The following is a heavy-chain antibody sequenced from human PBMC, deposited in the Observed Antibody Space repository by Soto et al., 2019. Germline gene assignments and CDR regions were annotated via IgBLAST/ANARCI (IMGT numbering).Heavy chain of an antibody. CDR2: ISYDGSNK. CDR1: GFTFSSYG. J-gene: IGHJ6*02. CDR3: AKDMEYCSGGSCYSRYYGMDV. Sequence: QVQLVESGGGVVQPGRSLRLSCAASGFTFSSYGMHWVRQAPGKGLEWVAVISYDGSNKYYADSVKGRFTISRDNSKNTLYLQMNSLRAEDTAVYYCAKDMEYCSGGSCYSRYYGMDVWGQGTTVTVSS. V-gene: IGHV3-30*18. D-gene: IGHD2-15*01.